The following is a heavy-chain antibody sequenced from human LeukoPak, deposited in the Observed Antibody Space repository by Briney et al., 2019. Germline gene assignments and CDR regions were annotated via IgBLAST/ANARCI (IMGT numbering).Heavy chain of an antibody. CDR2: IIPIFGTA. J-gene: IGHJ3*02. V-gene: IGHV1-69*13. D-gene: IGHD3-22*01. CDR3: ARSGYYYDSSGSHALAFDI. Sequence: SVKVSCKASGYTFTGYYMHWVRQAPGQGLEWMGGIIPIFGTANYAQKFQGRVTITADESTSTAYMELSSLRSEDTAVYYCARSGYYYDSSGSHALAFDIWGQGTMVTVSS. CDR1: GYTFTGYY.